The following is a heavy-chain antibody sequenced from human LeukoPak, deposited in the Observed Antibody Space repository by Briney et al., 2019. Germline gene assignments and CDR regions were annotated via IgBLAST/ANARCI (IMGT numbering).Heavy chain of an antibody. J-gene: IGHJ4*02. D-gene: IGHD2-8*02. CDR2: IKQDGSEK. V-gene: IGHV3-7*01. CDR3: ARDLILGVFDY. Sequence: GGSLRLSCAASGFTFSSYAMSWVRQAPGKGLEWVAHIKQDGSEKYYVDSVKGRFTISRDNAKNSLYLQMNSLRAEDTAVYYCARDLILGVFDYWGQGTLVTVSS. CDR1: GFTFSSYA.